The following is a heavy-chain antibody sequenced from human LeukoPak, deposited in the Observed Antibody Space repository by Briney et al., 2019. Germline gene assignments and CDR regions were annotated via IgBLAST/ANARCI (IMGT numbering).Heavy chain of an antibody. CDR3: ARKGGKGFLDY. Sequence: GASVKVSRKASGGTFISYAISWVRQAPGQGLEWMGGIIPIFGTANYAQKFQGRVTITTDESTSTAYMELSSLRSEDTAVYYCARKGGKGFLDYWGQGTLVTVSS. J-gene: IGHJ4*02. CDR2: IIPIFGTA. V-gene: IGHV1-69*05. D-gene: IGHD3-10*01. CDR1: GGTFISYA.